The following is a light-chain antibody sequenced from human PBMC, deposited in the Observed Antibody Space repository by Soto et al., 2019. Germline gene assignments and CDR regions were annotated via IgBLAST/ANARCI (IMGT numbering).Light chain of an antibody. V-gene: IGLV2-14*01. CDR1: SRDVGGYNY. CDR2: DVS. Sequence: QSVLTQPDSVSGSPGQSITISCTGTSRDVGGYNYVSWYQQHPGKAPKLMIYDVSNRPSGVSNRFSGSKSGNTASLTISGLQAEDEVDYYCCSYTSSSTYVFGTGTKVTVL. J-gene: IGLJ1*01. CDR3: CSYTSSSTYV.